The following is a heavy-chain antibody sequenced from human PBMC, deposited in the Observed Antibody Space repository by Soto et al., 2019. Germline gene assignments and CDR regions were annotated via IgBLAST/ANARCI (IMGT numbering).Heavy chain of an antibody. J-gene: IGHJ3*02. Sequence: PGGCLRLPFSAPGFPFCSDAMRWGRPAPGKGLEWVSAISGSGGSTYYADSVKGRFTISRDNSKNTLYLQMNSLRAEDTAVYYCAKVPEWLRLAFDIWGQGTMVTVSS. CDR1: GFPFCSDA. CDR2: ISGSGGST. CDR3: AKVPEWLRLAFDI. D-gene: IGHD3-3*01. V-gene: IGHV3-23*01.